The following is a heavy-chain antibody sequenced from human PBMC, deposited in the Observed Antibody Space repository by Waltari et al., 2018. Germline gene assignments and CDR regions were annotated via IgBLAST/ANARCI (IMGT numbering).Heavy chain of an antibody. J-gene: IGHJ4*02. CDR2: IYHSGST. CDR3: ARPLAAAGID. CDR1: GYSISSGYY. Sequence: QVQLQESGPGLVKPSETLSLTCAVSGYSISSGYYWGWIRQPPGKGLEWIGSIYHSGSTYYNPSLKSRVTISVDTSKNQFSLKLSSVTAADTAVYYCARPLAAAGIDWGQGTLVIVSS. D-gene: IGHD6-13*01. V-gene: IGHV4-38-2*01.